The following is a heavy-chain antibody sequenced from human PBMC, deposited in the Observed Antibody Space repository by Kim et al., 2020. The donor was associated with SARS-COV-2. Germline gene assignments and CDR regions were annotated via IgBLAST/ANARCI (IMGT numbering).Heavy chain of an antibody. V-gene: IGHV3-43D*03. Sequence: YASSVKGRFAISRDNSKNSLYLQMSSLRAEDTALYYCAKDVYSSSWYYFDYWGQGTLVTVSS. J-gene: IGHJ4*02. CDR3: AKDVYSSSWYYFDY. D-gene: IGHD6-13*01.